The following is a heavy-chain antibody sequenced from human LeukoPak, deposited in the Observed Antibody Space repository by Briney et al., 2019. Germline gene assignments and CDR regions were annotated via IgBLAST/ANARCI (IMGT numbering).Heavy chain of an antibody. Sequence: SETLSLTCTVSGGSVSSGSYYWSWIRQPPGKGLEWIGYIHYSGSTTYNPSLKSRVTISVDTSKNQFSLKLSSVTAADTAVYYCARGIEGDYAITYYFDYWGQGTLVTVSS. CDR3: ARGIEGDYAITYYFDY. J-gene: IGHJ4*02. CDR2: IHYSGST. V-gene: IGHV4-61*01. CDR1: GGSVSSGSYY. D-gene: IGHD4-17*01.